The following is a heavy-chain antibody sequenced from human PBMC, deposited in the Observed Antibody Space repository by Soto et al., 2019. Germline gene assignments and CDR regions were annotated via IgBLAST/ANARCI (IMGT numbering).Heavy chain of an antibody. D-gene: IGHD6-6*01. CDR1: GYTFTSYY. V-gene: IGHV1-46*01. Sequence: ASVKVSCKASGYTFTSYYMHWVRQAPGQGLEWMGIINPSGGSTSYAQKFQGRVTMTRDTSTSTVYMELSSLRSEDTAVYYCARLGGSIAARTFIPYYYYGMDAWGQGTTVTVSS. CDR2: INPSGGST. J-gene: IGHJ6*02. CDR3: ARLGGSIAARTFIPYYYYGMDA.